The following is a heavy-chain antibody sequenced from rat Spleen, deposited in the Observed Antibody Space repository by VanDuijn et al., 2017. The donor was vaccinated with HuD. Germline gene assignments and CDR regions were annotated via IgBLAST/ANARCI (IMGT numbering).Heavy chain of an antibody. V-gene: IGHV3-3*01. J-gene: IGHJ3*01. D-gene: IGHD1-2*01. CDR3: ARGPYSSVYFAF. CDR1: VYSITSSYR. Sequence: EVQLQESGPGLVKPSQSLSLTCSVTVYSITSSYRWSWIRKFPGSKLEWMGFMNSAGNTNYNPSLKGRVSITRDTAKNQFFLQVTSVTTEYTATYYWARGPYSSVYFAFGGQGTLVTVSS. CDR2: MNSAGNT.